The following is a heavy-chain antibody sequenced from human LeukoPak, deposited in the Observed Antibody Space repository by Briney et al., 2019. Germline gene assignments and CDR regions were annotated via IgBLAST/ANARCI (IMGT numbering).Heavy chain of an antibody. CDR2: ISSSSSYT. J-gene: IGHJ3*02. D-gene: IGHD2-15*01. CDR3: APYCSGGSCYVYDAFDI. V-gene: IGHV3-11*06. CDR1: GFTFSDYY. Sequence: GGSLRLSCAASGFTFSDYYMSWIRQAPGKGLEWVSYISSSSSYTNYADSVKGRFTISTDNAKNSLYLQMNSLRAEDTAVYYCAPYCSGGSCYVYDAFDIWGQGTMVTVSS.